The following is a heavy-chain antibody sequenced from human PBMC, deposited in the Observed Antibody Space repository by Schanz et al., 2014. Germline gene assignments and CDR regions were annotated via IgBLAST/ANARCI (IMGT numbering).Heavy chain of an antibody. J-gene: IGHJ6*03. V-gene: IGHV1-69*02. CDR2: ISAYNGNT. CDR3: AGTYCSSTSCYTGYYYMDV. CDR1: GGTFSSYT. D-gene: IGHD2-2*02. Sequence: QVQVVQSGAEVKKPGSSVKVSCTASGGTFSSYTISWIRQAPGQGLEWMGWISAYNGNTNYAQKLQGRVTITADKSTSTAYMELTSLRSEDTAVYYCAGTYCSSTSCYTGYYYMDVWGKGTTVTVSS.